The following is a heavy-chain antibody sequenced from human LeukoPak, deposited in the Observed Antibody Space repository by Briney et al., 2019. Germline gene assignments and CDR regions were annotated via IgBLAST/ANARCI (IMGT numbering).Heavy chain of an antibody. Sequence: GASVKVSCKASGYTFTSYDINWVRQATGQGLEWMGWMNLNSGNTGYSQKFQGRVTMTRNTSISTAYMELSSLRSEDTAVYYCARVGYNAYYDILTGYLRDTYYYYYGMDVWGQGTTVTVSS. V-gene: IGHV1-8*01. D-gene: IGHD3-9*01. CDR3: ARVGYNAYYDILTGYLRDTYYYYYGMDV. J-gene: IGHJ6*02. CDR1: GYTFTSYD. CDR2: MNLNSGNT.